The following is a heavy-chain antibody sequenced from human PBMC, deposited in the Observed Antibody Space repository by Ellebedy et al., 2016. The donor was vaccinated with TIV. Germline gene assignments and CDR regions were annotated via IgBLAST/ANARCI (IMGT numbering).Heavy chain of an antibody. V-gene: IGHV4-39*01. J-gene: IGHJ5*02. CDR1: GGSISSSDYH. CDR3: ARHGWFGEFFTNWFDP. D-gene: IGHD3-10*01. CDR2: IFYSGGT. Sequence: GSLRLSXTVSGGSISSSDYHWGWIRQPPGKGLEWIGSIFYSGGTYYNPSLKSRVTMSIDTSKNQFSLKLSSVTAADTAIYSCARHGWFGEFFTNWFDPWGQGTLVTVSS.